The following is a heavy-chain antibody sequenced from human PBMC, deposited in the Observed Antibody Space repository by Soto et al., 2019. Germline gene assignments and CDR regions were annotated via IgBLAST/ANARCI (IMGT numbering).Heavy chain of an antibody. V-gene: IGHV1-8*01. Sequence: QVQLVQSGAEVKKPGASVKVSCKASGYTFTSYDINWVRQATGQGLEWMGWMNPNSGNTGYAQKFQGRVTMTRNTSISTADMELSSLRSEDTAVYYCARGKTGRKVTIFGVVIMYYYGMDVWGQGTTVTVSS. J-gene: IGHJ6*02. CDR2: MNPNSGNT. CDR1: GYTFTSYD. CDR3: ARGKTGRKVTIFGVVIMYYYGMDV. D-gene: IGHD3-3*01.